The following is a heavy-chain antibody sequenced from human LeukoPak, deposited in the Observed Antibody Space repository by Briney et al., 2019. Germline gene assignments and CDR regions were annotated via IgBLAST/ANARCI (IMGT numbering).Heavy chain of an antibody. V-gene: IGHV3-7*04. Sequence: PGGSLRLSCAASGFTFSSYWMNWVRQAPGKGLEWVANIKQDGSEKYYVDSVKGRFTISRDNSKNTLYLQMNSLRAEDTAVYYCVRGLQWLVPFDYWGQGTLVTVSS. CDR1: GFTFSSYW. D-gene: IGHD6-19*01. CDR3: VRGLQWLVPFDY. CDR2: IKQDGSEK. J-gene: IGHJ4*02.